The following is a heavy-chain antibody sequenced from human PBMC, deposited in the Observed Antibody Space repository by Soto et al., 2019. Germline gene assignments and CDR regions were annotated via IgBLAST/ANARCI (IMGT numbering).Heavy chain of an antibody. CDR1: GITFRRTA. Sequence: SVKVSCKASGITFRRTAVQWMRQARGQRLEWIGRIVVGTGSTTYAQIVQERIAITRDMSTNTAYMELSGLRPEDTAVYFCAREVVLTKWYFDNWGQGISVTVSS. CDR3: AREVVLTKWYFDN. J-gene: IGHJ4*02. V-gene: IGHV1-58*01. CDR2: IVVGTGST. D-gene: IGHD1-26*01.